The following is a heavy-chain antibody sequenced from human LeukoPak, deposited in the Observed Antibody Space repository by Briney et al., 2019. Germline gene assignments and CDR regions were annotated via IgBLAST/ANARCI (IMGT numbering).Heavy chain of an antibody. Sequence: GGSLRLSCAASGFTFSSYAMNWVRQAPGKGLEWLSGISGSGDGTYYADSVKGRFIISRDNSKNMVYLQMNSLTVEDTATYYCAKRTMSAFDSWGQGTLLIVSS. CDR3: AKRTMSAFDS. CDR1: GFTFSSYA. CDR2: ISGSGDGT. D-gene: IGHD5-24*01. J-gene: IGHJ4*02. V-gene: IGHV3-23*01.